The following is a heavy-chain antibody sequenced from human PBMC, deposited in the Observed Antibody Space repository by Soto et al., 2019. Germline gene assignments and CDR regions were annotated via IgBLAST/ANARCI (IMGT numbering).Heavy chain of an antibody. CDR2: INDDGDST. Sequence: LRLSCAASGFSFNDYAMTWVRQAPGKGLEWVSAINDDGDSTYYADSVKGRFTISRDYSKNTVFLEMNSLRAEDTAAYHCAKVVVMRAVNDALDIWGQGTMVTVSS. D-gene: IGHD3-22*01. CDR3: AKVVVMRAVNDALDI. CDR1: GFSFNDYA. J-gene: IGHJ3*02. V-gene: IGHV3-23*01.